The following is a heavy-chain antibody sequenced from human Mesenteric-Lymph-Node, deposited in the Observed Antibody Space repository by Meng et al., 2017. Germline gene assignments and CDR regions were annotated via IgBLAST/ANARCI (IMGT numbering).Heavy chain of an antibody. V-gene: IGHV3-23*01. CDR3: ARFSAGWSSNYYFDL. D-gene: IGHD6-19*01. CDR1: GFTFSSYA. Sequence: GESLKISCAASGFTFSSYAMSWVRQAPGKGLEWVSAISGSGGSTYYADSVKGRFSISRDASTNTLYLQMNSLRAEDSAVYYCARFSAGWSSNYYFDLWGRGNLVNVSS. J-gene: IGHJ2*01. CDR2: ISGSGGST.